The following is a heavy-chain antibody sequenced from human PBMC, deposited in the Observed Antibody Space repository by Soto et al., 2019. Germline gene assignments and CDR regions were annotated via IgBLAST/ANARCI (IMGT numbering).Heavy chain of an antibody. Sequence: QVQLVQSGAEVKKPGSSVKVSCKASGGTFSSYAISWVRQAPGQGLEWMGGIIPIFGTANYAQKFQGRVTITADESTSTAYMELSSLSSEDTAVYYCARQAKRPGLAAAGIWVEWFDPWGQGTLVTVSS. V-gene: IGHV1-69*01. CDR3: ARQAKRPGLAAAGIWVEWFDP. D-gene: IGHD6-13*01. J-gene: IGHJ5*02. CDR1: GGTFSSYA. CDR2: IIPIFGTA.